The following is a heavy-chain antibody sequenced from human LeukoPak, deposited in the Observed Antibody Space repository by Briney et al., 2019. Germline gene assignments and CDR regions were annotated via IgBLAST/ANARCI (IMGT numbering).Heavy chain of an antibody. J-gene: IGHJ4*02. V-gene: IGHV3-23*01. CDR1: GFTFSSYA. Sequence: GGSLRLSCAASGFTFSSYAMNWVRQAPGKGLEWVSGISGSGGNTFYADSVKGRFTISRDNSKNTLYLKMNSLRAEDTASYYCAKSHRGVLITPALDYWGQGTLVTVSS. CDR2: ISGSGGNT. D-gene: IGHD3-3*01. CDR3: AKSHRGVLITPALDY.